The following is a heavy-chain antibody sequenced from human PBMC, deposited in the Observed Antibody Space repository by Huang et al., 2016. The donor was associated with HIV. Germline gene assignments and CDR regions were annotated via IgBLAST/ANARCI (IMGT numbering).Heavy chain of an antibody. Sequence: EVQLVESGGGLVQPGGSLRLSCAASGFTFSSYWMHWVRQVPGKGLGWVARIKSDGSSSGYADSVKGRFTISRDNAKNTVKLQMNSLRVEDTGVYYCVRDPRIQSWLNYFDDWGQGTLVSVSS. J-gene: IGHJ4*02. V-gene: IGHV3-74*01. CDR1: GFTFSSYW. CDR2: IKSDGSSS. D-gene: IGHD3-22*01. CDR3: VRDPRIQSWLNYFDD.